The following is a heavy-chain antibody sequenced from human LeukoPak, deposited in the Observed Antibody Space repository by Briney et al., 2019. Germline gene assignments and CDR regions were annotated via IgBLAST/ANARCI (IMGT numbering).Heavy chain of an antibody. D-gene: IGHD2-15*01. CDR1: GYTFTSYG. Sequence: ASVKVSCKASGYTFTSYGISWVRQAPGQGLEWMGWISAYNGNTNYAQKLQGRVTMTTDTSTSTAYMELRSLRSDDTAVYYCAGGYCSGGSCYVLSYWGQGTLDTVSS. CDR3: AGGYCSGGSCYVLSY. J-gene: IGHJ4*02. CDR2: ISAYNGNT. V-gene: IGHV1-18*01.